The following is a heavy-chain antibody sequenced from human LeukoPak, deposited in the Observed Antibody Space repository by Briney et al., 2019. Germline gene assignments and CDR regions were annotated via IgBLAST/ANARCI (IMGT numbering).Heavy chain of an antibody. V-gene: IGHV3-20*04. CDR3: ARRAIAVAGTGVDY. J-gene: IGHJ4*02. Sequence: GSLRLSCAASGFTFDDYGMSWVRQPPGKGLEWVSGINWNGGSTGYADSVKGRFTISRDNAKNSLYLQMNSLRAEDTALYYCARRAIAVAGTGVDYWGKATLVTVSS. CDR2: INWNGGST. D-gene: IGHD6-19*01. CDR1: GFTFDDYG.